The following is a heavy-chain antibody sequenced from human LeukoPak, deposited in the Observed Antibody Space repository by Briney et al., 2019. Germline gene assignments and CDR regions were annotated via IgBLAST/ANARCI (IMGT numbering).Heavy chain of an antibody. Sequence: SQTLSLTCTVSGGSISSGSYYWSWIRQPAGKGLEWIGRIYTSGSTNYNPSLKSRVTMSVDTSKNQFSLKLSSVTAADTAVYYCARESIAVAGRELWGQGTLVTVSS. D-gene: IGHD6-19*01. V-gene: IGHV4-61*02. J-gene: IGHJ4*02. CDR1: GGSISSGSYY. CDR2: IYTSGST. CDR3: ARESIAVAGREL.